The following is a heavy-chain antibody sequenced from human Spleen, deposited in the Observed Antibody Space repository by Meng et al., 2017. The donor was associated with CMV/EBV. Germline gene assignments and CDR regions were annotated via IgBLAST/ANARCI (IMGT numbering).Heavy chain of an antibody. CDR1: GGSISSYY. D-gene: IGHD6-13*01. Sequence: SETLSLTCTVSGGSISSYYWSWIRQPPGKGLEWIGYIYYSGSTNYNPSLKSRVTISVDTSKTQFSLKLSSVTAADTAGYYCARDDSSSTPPHYYYYGMDVWGQGTTVTVSS. V-gene: IGHV4-59*01. J-gene: IGHJ6*02. CDR2: IYYSGST. CDR3: ARDDSSSTPPHYYYYGMDV.